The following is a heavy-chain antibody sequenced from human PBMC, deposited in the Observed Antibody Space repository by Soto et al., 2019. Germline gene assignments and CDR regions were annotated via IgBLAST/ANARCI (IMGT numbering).Heavy chain of an antibody. D-gene: IGHD3-3*01. J-gene: IGHJ5*02. CDR3: ARHKVTIFGVVILQYNWFDP. V-gene: IGHV4-39*01. CDR1: GGSISSSSYY. Sequence: QLQLQESGPGLVKPSETLSLTCTVSGGSISSSSYYWGWIRQPPGKGLEWIGSIYYSGSTYYNPSLKSRVTISVDTSKNQFSLKLSSVTAADTAVYYCARHKVTIFGVVILQYNWFDPWGQGTLVTVSS. CDR2: IYYSGST.